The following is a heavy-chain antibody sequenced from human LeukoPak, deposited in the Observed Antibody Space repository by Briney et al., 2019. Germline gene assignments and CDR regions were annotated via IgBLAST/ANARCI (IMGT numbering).Heavy chain of an antibody. CDR3: ARDPYDILTGPYFDY. CDR2: INRDGRAT. V-gene: IGHV3-74*01. CDR1: GFAFRNYW. D-gene: IGHD3-9*01. Sequence: GGSLRLSCAASGFAFRNYWMHWVRQGPGKGLLWVSRINRDGRATSYADSVKGRFTISRDNAKNTLYLQMNSLRTEDTAVYYCARDPYDILTGPYFDYWGQGTLVTVSS. J-gene: IGHJ4*02.